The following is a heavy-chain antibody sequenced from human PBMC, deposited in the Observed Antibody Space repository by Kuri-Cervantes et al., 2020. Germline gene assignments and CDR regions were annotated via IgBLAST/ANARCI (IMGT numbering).Heavy chain of an antibody. CDR3: ASSLRYFDWLPTTYGMDV. D-gene: IGHD3-9*01. CDR1: GFTFSSYA. J-gene: IGHJ6*02. CDR2: ISYDGSNK. V-gene: IGHV3-30-3*01. Sequence: GESLKISCAASGFTFSSYAMHWVRQAPGKGLEWVAVISYDGSNKYYADSVKGRFTISRDNSKNTLYLQMNSLRAEDTAVYYCASSLRYFDWLPTTYGMDVWGQGTRVTAP.